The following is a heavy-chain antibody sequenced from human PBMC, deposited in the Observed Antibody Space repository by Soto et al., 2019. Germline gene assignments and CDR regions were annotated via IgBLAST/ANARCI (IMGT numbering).Heavy chain of an antibody. Sequence: SDSLSHTYSVSGCPISTSSYHGRWIRQPPGKGLEWIGSIYYSGSTYHNPSLKSRVTISVDTSQNQFSLKLSSVTAADTAVYYCARHGSGSYYNNWFDPWGQG. J-gene: IGHJ5*02. CDR1: GCPISTSSYH. CDR3: ARHGSGSYYNNWFDP. CDR2: IYYSGST. V-gene: IGHV4-39*01. D-gene: IGHD3-10*01.